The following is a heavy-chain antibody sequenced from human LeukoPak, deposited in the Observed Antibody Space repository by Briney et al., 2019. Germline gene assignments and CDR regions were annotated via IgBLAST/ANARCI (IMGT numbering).Heavy chain of an antibody. J-gene: IGHJ4*02. Sequence: GGSLRLSCAASGFTFSSYAMSWVRQAPGKGLEWVSAISGSGGSTYYADSVKGRFTISRDNSKNTLYLQMNSLRAEDTTIYYCARDGVGATPFLDYWGQGTLVTVSS. V-gene: IGHV3-23*01. CDR3: ARDGVGATPFLDY. CDR1: GFTFSSYA. CDR2: ISGSGGST. D-gene: IGHD1-26*01.